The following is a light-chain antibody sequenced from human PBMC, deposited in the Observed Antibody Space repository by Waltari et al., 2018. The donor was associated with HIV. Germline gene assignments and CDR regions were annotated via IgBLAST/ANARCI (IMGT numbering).Light chain of an antibody. Sequence: QSALTQPASVSGSPGQSSTISCTGTSSDDGGYNYVPWYQQHPGKAPKLMIYEVSNRPSGVSNRFSGSKSGNTASLTISGLQAEDEADYYCSSYTSSSTLSYVFGTGTKVTVL. CDR1: SSDDGGYNY. CDR2: EVS. CDR3: SSYTSSSTLSYV. V-gene: IGLV2-14*01. J-gene: IGLJ1*01.